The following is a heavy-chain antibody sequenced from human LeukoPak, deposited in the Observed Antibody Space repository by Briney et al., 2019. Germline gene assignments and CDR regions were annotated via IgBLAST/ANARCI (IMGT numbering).Heavy chain of an antibody. J-gene: IGHJ4*02. Sequence: GGSLRLSCAASGFTFSTYGMHWVRQAPGKGLEGVAFIRHDGSKHFYTDSVKARFTISRGNSKNTMYLQVSGLRAEDTAMYYCAKDISYEYNSGSNPVDRGQGTQVTVS. CDR2: IRHDGSKH. CDR1: GFTFSTYG. CDR3: AKDISYEYNSGSNPVD. D-gene: IGHD3-10*01. V-gene: IGHV3-30*02.